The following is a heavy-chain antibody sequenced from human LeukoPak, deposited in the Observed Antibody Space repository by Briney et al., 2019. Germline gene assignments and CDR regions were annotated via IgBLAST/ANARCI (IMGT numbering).Heavy chain of an antibody. CDR3: VKDQTVVVTAPLSY. J-gene: IGHJ4*02. Sequence: AGGSLRLSCSASGFTFSSYAMHWVRQAPGKGLEYVSAISGNGGSTYYVDSVKGRFTISRDNSKNTLYLQMSSLRAEDTAVYYCVKDQTVVVTAPLSYWGQGTLVAVSS. D-gene: IGHD2-21*02. CDR1: GFTFSSYA. CDR2: ISGNGGST. V-gene: IGHV3-64D*09.